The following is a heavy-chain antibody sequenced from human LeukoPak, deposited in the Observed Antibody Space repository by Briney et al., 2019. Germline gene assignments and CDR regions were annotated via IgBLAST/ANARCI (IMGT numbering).Heavy chain of an antibody. J-gene: IGHJ4*02. CDR2: IWYDGSNK. Sequence: PGRSLRLSCAASGXTFSSYGMHWVRQAPGKGLEWVAVIWYDGSNKYYADSVKGRFTISRDNSKNTLYLQMNSLRAEDTAVYYCASEYSSGWPHYWGQGTLVTVSS. CDR1: GXTFSSYG. CDR3: ASEYSSGWPHY. V-gene: IGHV3-33*01. D-gene: IGHD6-19*01.